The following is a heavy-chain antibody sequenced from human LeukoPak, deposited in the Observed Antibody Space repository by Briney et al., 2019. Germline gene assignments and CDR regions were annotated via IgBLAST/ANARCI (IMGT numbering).Heavy chain of an antibody. CDR1: GYTFTGYY. D-gene: IGHD7-27*01. CDR3: ARDPSNWGNYYYMDV. J-gene: IGHJ6*03. CDR2: INPNTGDT. V-gene: IGHV1-2*02. Sequence: GASVKVSCKASGYTFTGYYMHWVRQAPGQGLEWMGWINPNTGDTDYAQKFQGRVTMTRDSSISTAYMELSRLRSDDTAVYYCARDPSNWGNYYYMDVWGKGTTVTVSS.